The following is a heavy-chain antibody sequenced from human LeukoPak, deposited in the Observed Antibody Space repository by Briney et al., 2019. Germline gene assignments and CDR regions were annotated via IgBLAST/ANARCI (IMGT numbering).Heavy chain of an antibody. CDR3: TRGYVGIDY. CDR1: GFPFSSYW. CDR2: IDTDGSST. J-gene: IGHJ4*02. D-gene: IGHD5-12*01. Sequence: GGSLRLSCAASGFPFSSYWMHWVRRAPGKGLVWVSRIDTDGSSTIYADSVKGRFTISRDNAKNTLYLQMNSLRAEDTAVYYCTRGYVGIDYWGQGTLVTVSS. V-gene: IGHV3-74*01.